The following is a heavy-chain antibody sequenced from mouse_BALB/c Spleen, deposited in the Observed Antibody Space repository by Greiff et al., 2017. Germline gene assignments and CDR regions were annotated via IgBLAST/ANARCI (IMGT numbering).Heavy chain of an antibody. CDR2: ISDGGSYT. Sequence: EVKLVESGGGLVKPGGSLKLSCAASGFTFSDYYMYWVRQTPEKRLEWVATISDGGSYTYYPDSVKGRFTISRDNAKNNLYLQMSSLKSEDTAMYYCAREEYLKGFAYWGQGTLVTVSA. CDR1: GFTFSDYY. D-gene: IGHD2-10*02. V-gene: IGHV5-4*02. CDR3: AREEYLKGFAY. J-gene: IGHJ3*01.